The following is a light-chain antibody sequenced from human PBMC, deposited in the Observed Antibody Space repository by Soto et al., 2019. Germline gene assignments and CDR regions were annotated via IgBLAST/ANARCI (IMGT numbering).Light chain of an antibody. CDR1: QSISIW. J-gene: IGKJ1*01. V-gene: IGKV1-5*03. Sequence: DIQMTQSPSTLSASVGDRVTITCRASQSISIWLDWYQQKPGKAPKILIYKASSLESGVPSRFSGSASGTEFTLTISSLQPDDFATYYCQQYNSYVWTFGQGTKVEIK. CDR2: KAS. CDR3: QQYNSYVWT.